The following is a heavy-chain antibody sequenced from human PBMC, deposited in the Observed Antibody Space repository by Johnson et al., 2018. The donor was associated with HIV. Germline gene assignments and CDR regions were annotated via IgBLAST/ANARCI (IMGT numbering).Heavy chain of an antibody. CDR1: GFNFDDYG. D-gene: IGHD6-19*01. CDR3: ARVSSRRPSGWSNFGAFDI. V-gene: IGHV3-20*04. CDR2: INWNGGST. J-gene: IGHJ3*02. Sequence: VQLVESGGSVVRPGGSLRLSCAASGFNFDDYGMSWVRQAPGKGLEWVSGINWNGGSTGYADSVKGRFTISRDNAKNSLYLQMNSLRAEDTALYYCARVSSRRPSGWSNFGAFDIWGQGTMVTVSS.